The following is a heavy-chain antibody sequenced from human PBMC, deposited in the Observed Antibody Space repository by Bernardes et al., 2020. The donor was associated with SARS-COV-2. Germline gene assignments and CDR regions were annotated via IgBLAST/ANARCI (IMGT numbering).Heavy chain of an antibody. CDR2: IGGDGSGI. Sequence: GSLRLSCAASGIMFGNYWMHWVRQVPGKGLVWVSRIGGDGSGITYADSVKGRFTISRDNAKNTMYLQMNSLRAEDTGLYYCAGTSTTCCDYWGQGTLVTVSS. CDR3: AGTSTTCCDY. V-gene: IGHV3-74*01. CDR1: GIMFGNYW. J-gene: IGHJ4*02. D-gene: IGHD2-2*01.